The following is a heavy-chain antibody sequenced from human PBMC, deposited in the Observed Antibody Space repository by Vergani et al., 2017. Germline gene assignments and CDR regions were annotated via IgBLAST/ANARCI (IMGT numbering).Heavy chain of an antibody. CDR2: IIPIFGTA. J-gene: IGHJ6*02. CDR1: GGTFSSYA. CDR3: ARRRGDIVATIRYYGMDV. V-gene: IGHV1-69*01. D-gene: IGHD5-12*01. Sequence: QVQLVQSGAEVKKPGSSVKVSCKASGGTFSSYAISWVRQAPGQGLEWMGGIIPIFGTANYAQKFQGRVTITADASTSTAYMGLSSLRSEDTAVYYSARRRGDIVATIRYYGMDVWGQGTTVTVSS.